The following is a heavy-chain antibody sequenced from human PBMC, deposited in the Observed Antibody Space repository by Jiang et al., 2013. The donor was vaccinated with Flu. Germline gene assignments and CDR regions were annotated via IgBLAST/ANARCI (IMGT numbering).Heavy chain of an antibody. D-gene: IGHD1-26*01. CDR3: AGLGVGSTMAYFDC. Sequence: GEINHSGSVKYNPSLRDRVTISVDTSKSQFSLKMNSVTAADTAVYYCAGLGVGSTMAYFDCWGRGSPGHRLL. J-gene: IGHJ4*02. V-gene: IGHV4-34*01. CDR2: INHSGSV.